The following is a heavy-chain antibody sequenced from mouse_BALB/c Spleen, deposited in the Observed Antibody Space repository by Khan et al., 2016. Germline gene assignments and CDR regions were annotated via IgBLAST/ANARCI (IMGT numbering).Heavy chain of an antibody. V-gene: IGHV5-6-4*01. Sequence: EVELVESGGGLVKPGGSLKLSCAASGFTFSSYTMSWVRQTPEKSLEWVATISSGGSYTYYPDSVKGRFTISRDNAKTTPYLQLSSLKSEDTAMYYCTRDSAGGFAYWGQGTLVTVSA. CDR1: GFTFSSYT. CDR3: TRDSAGGFAY. J-gene: IGHJ3*01. CDR2: ISSGGSYT.